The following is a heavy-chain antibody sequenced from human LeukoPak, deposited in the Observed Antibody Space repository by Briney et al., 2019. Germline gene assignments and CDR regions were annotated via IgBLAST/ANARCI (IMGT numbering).Heavy chain of an antibody. CDR3: ARRNGGFDY. CDR2: INHSGST. CDR1: GGSFSGYY. J-gene: IGHJ4*02. Sequence: PSETLSLTCAVCGGSFSGYYWSWIRQPPGKGLEWIGEINHSGSTNYNPSLKSRVTISVDTSKNQFSLKLSSVTAADTAVYYCARRNGGFDYWGQGTLVTVSS. V-gene: IGHV4-34*01. D-gene: IGHD1-1*01.